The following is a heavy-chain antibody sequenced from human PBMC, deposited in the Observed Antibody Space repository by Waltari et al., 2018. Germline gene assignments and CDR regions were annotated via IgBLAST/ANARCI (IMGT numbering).Heavy chain of an antibody. CDR2: IYSGGST. D-gene: IGHD3-10*01. CDR3: AREEGSNAFDI. V-gene: IGHV3-53*01. J-gene: IGHJ3*02. Sequence: EVQLVESGGGLIQPGGSLRLSCPASGFTVSSNYMSWVRQAPGKGLEWVPVIYSGGSTYYADAGKGRFTIARDNSKNTLYLQMNSLGAEDTAVYYCAREEGSNAFDIWGQGTMVTVSS. CDR1: GFTVSSNY.